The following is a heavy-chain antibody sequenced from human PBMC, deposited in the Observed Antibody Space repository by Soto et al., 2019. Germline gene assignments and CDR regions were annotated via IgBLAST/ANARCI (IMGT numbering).Heavy chain of an antibody. Sequence: EVQLVESGGGLIQPGGSLRLSCAASGFTFNSYWMHWVRQAPGKGLVWVSRLNSDGGSRYYGDSMKGRFIISRDNAKNTLYLQINSLRDEDTAVYYCARGLKNKYGMDVWGQGTTVTVSS. CDR3: ARGLKNKYGMDV. J-gene: IGHJ6*02. CDR2: LNSDGGSR. V-gene: IGHV3-74*01. CDR1: GFTFNSYW. D-gene: IGHD3-16*01.